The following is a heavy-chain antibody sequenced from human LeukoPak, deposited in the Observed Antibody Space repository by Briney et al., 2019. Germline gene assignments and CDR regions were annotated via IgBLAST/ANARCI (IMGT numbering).Heavy chain of an antibody. J-gene: IGHJ4*02. CDR3: ARDGYCSGGSCSLDY. CDR2: INTNTGNP. Sequence: ASVKVSCKAPGYTFTSYAMNWVRQAPGQGLEWMGWINTNTGNPTYAQGFTGRFVFSLDTSVSTAYLQISSLKAEDTAVYYCARDGYCSGGSCSLDYWGQGTLVTVSS. V-gene: IGHV7-4-1*02. D-gene: IGHD2-15*01. CDR1: GYTFTSYA.